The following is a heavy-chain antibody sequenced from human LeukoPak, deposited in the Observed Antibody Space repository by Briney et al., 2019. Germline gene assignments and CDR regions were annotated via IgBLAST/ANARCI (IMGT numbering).Heavy chain of an antibody. CDR2: IYSGGST. J-gene: IGHJ4*02. D-gene: IGHD6-19*01. V-gene: IGHV3-53*01. CDR1: GFTVSSNY. CDR3: ASQREQWLSPFDY. Sequence: GGSLRLSCAASGFTVSSNYMSWVRQAPGKGLEWVSVIYSGGSTYYADSVKGRFTISRDNSKNTLYLQMNSLRAEDTAVYYCASQREQWLSPFDYWGQGTLVTVS.